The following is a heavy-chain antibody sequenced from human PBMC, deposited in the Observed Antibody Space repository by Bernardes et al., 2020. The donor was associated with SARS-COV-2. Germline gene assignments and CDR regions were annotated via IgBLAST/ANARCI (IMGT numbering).Heavy chain of an antibody. CDR2: ISAYNGNT. V-gene: IGHV1-18*01. D-gene: IGHD4-17*01. CDR3: ARDRYGDYGDYYYYGMDV. Sequence: ASVKVSCKASGYTFTSYGISWVRQAPGQGLEWMGWISAYNGNTNYAQKLQGRVTMTTDTSTSTAYMELRSLRSDDTAVYYCARDRYGDYGDYYYYGMDVWGQGTTVTVSS. CDR1: GYTFTSYG. J-gene: IGHJ6*02.